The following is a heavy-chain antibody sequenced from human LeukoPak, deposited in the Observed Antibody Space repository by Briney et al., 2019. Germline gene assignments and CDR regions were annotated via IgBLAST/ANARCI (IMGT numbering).Heavy chain of an antibody. Sequence: ASVKVSCKASGYTFTGYYMHWVRQAPGQGLEWMGWINPNSGGTNYAQKFQGRVTMTRDTSISTAYMELSRLRSDDTAVYYCARDRYSSSPNNWFDPWGQGTLVTVSS. CDR2: INPNSGGT. J-gene: IGHJ5*02. D-gene: IGHD6-13*01. CDR1: GYTFTGYY. CDR3: ARDRYSSSPNNWFDP. V-gene: IGHV1-2*02.